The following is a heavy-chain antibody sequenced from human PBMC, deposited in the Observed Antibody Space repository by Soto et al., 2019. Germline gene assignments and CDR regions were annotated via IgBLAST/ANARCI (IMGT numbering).Heavy chain of an antibody. CDR1: GGSISSYY. V-gene: IGHV4-59*01. CDR3: ARVRRGWWYFHY. D-gene: IGHD6-19*01. Sequence: SETLSLTCTVSGGSISSYYWSWIRQPPGKGLEWIGYIYYSGSTNYNPSLKSRVTISVNTSKNQFSLKLTSVTAADTAVYYCARVRRGWWYFHYRGPGPPVTVSS. CDR2: IYYSGST. J-gene: IGHJ4*02.